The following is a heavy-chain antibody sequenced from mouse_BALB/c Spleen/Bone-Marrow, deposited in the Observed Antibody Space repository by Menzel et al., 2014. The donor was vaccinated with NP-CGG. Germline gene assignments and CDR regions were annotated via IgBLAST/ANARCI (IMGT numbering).Heavy chain of an antibody. Sequence: DLVKPGASVKLSCKASGYTFTGYWINWIKQRPGQGLEWIGRIAPGSGSSYYNEMFKGKATLTEDTSSSTAYIQLSSLSSEDSAVYFCARGGLHYFDYWGQGTTLTVSS. CDR3: ARGGLHYFDY. J-gene: IGHJ2*01. CDR2: IAPGSGSS. V-gene: IGHV1S41*01. D-gene: IGHD3-3*01. CDR1: GYTFTGYW.